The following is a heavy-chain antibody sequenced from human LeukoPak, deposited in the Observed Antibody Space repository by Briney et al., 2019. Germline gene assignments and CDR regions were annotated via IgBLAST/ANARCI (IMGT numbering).Heavy chain of an antibody. V-gene: IGHV3-48*03. CDR3: TNHALDY. Sequence: PGGSLRLSCVASGLTFSTYEMHWVRQAPGKGLEWLSYITPSGSSTYYADSVKGRFTISRDNAKSSLYLQMNSLRVEDTAVYYCTNHALDYWGQGTLVTVSS. J-gene: IGHJ4*02. CDR2: ITPSGSST. CDR1: GLTFSTYE. D-gene: IGHD2-2*01.